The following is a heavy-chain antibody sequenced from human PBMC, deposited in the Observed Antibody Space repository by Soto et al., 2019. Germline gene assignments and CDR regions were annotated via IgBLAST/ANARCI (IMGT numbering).Heavy chain of an antibody. V-gene: IGHV3-23*01. J-gene: IGHJ4*02. D-gene: IGHD3-16*01. CDR2: ISGSDGKT. CDR3: AWWSYLDY. CDR1: GFSFGSYA. Sequence: DVQLWESGGGLVQPGGSLRLSCAASGFSFGSYALSWVRQAPGKGLEWVSTISGSDGKTFYADSVKGRFSISRDTSQSTLYLQMNSLRDDDTAMYYCAWWSYLDYWGQGTRVTVSS.